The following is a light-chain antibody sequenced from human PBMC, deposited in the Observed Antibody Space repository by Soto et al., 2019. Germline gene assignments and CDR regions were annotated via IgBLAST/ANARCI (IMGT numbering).Light chain of an antibody. Sequence: EIVLTQSPCTLSVSPGERATLSCRTSQSVSNNYLAWYQQKPGQAPRLIIYGASSRATGLPDRFSGSGSGTDFTLSISRLAPEDFAVYYCQQYSNLWTFGQGTKVDI. CDR1: QSVSNNY. J-gene: IGKJ1*01. V-gene: IGKV3-20*01. CDR2: GAS. CDR3: QQYSNLWT.